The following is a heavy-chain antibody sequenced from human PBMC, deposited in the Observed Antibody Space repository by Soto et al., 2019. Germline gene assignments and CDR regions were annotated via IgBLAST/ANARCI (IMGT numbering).Heavy chain of an antibody. D-gene: IGHD3-9*01. Sequence: GGSLRLSCAASGFTFSNAWMNWVRQAPGKGLEWVGRIKSKTDGGTTDYAAPVKGRFTISRDDSKNTLYLQMNSLKTEDTAVYYCTTSTPLTGYYYYYYGMDVWGQGTTVTVSS. CDR3: TTSTPLTGYYYYYYGMDV. J-gene: IGHJ6*02. CDR1: GFTFSNAW. CDR2: IKSKTDGGTT. V-gene: IGHV3-15*07.